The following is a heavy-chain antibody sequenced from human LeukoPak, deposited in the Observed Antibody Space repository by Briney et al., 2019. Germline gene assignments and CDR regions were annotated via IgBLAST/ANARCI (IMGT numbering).Heavy chain of an antibody. CDR2: ISHTGSST. CDR1: GFTFSDYA. D-gene: IGHD2-2*01. CDR3: AKAGCSSTTCYSNS. J-gene: IGHJ5*02. V-gene: IGHV3-23*01. Sequence: PGGSLRLSCATSGFTFSDYALAWVRQAPGNGLEWVSFISHTGSSTYYADSVKGRFTVSRDNSKNTLYLQMNSLRAEDTAVYHCAKAGCSSTTCYSNSWGQGTLVTVSS.